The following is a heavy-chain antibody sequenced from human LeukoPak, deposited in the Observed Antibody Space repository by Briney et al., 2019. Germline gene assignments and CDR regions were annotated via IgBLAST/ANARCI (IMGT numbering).Heavy chain of an antibody. Sequence: PGGSLRLSCAASGFTFSSYAMSWVRQAPGKGLEWVSAISGSGGSTYYADSVKGRFTISRDNPKNTLYLQMKSLRAEDTAVYYCAKWRIAAAGTYYYGMDVWGQGTTVTVSS. CDR3: AKWRIAAAGTYYYGMDV. CDR2: ISGSGGST. V-gene: IGHV3-23*01. CDR1: GFTFSSYA. J-gene: IGHJ6*02. D-gene: IGHD6-13*01.